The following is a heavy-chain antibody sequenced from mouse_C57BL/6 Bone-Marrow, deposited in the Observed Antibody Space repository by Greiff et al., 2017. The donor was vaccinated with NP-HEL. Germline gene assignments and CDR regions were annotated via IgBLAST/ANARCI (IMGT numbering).Heavy chain of an antibody. V-gene: IGHV2-2*01. CDR1: GFSLTSYG. CDR3: ARNCHGNGFAY. CDR2: IWSGGST. Sequence: QVQLKQSGPGLVQPSQSLSITCTVSGFSLTSYGVHWVRQSPGKGLEWLGVIWSGGSTDCNAAFISRLSISKDNSKSQVFFKMNSLQADDTAIYYCARNCHGNGFAYWGQGTLVTVSA. J-gene: IGHJ3*01. D-gene: IGHD2-1*01.